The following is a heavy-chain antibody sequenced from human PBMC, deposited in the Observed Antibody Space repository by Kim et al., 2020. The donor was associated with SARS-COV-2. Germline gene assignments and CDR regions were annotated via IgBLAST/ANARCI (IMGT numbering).Heavy chain of an antibody. CDR3: ARAFPYYYYGMDV. V-gene: IGHV4-34*01. Sequence: YHPSRKSRVTISVDTSKNQFSLKLSSVTAADTAVYYCARAFPYYYYGMDVWGQGTTVTVSS. J-gene: IGHJ6*02.